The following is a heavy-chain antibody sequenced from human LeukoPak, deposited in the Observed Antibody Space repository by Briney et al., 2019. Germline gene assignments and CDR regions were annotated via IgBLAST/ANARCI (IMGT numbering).Heavy chain of an antibody. D-gene: IGHD2/OR15-2a*01. CDR3: ARDNLELRGYDY. Sequence: ASVKVSCKASGGTFSSYAINWVRQAPGQGLEWMGGIIPIFGTATYAQKFQGRVTITADKSTSTAYMELSSLRSEDTAVYYCARDNLELRGYDYWGQGTLVTVSS. CDR1: GGTFSSYA. CDR2: IIPIFGTA. V-gene: IGHV1-69*06. J-gene: IGHJ4*02.